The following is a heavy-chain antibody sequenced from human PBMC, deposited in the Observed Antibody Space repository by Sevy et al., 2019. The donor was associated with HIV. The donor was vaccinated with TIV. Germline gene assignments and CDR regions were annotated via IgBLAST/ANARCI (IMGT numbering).Heavy chain of an antibody. J-gene: IGHJ3*02. CDR2: TRYDGTTK. D-gene: IGHD3-10*01. Sequence: GGSLRLSCAASGFTFRSYGMHWVRQAPGKGLEWVAFTRYDGTTKYYADSVKGRFIISRDNSKNTVYLQMNSLRVEDTAVYYCAKGLGMVQGALLSDDIWGQGTMVTVSS. CDR1: GFTFRSYG. V-gene: IGHV3-30*02. CDR3: AKGLGMVQGALLSDDI.